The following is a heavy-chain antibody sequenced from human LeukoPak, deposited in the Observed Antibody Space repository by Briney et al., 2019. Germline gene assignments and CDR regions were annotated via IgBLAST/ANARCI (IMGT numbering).Heavy chain of an antibody. J-gene: IGHJ4*02. CDR3: ARDHSYYDSSGTDY. CDR2: IWYDGSNK. V-gene: IGHV3-33*01. CDR1: GFTFSSYG. D-gene: IGHD3-22*01. Sequence: GGSLRLSCAASGFTFSSYGMHWVRQAPGKGLERVAVIWYDGSNKYYADSVKGRFTISRDNSKNTLYLQMNSLRAEDTAVYYCARDHSYYDSSGTDYWGQGTLVTVSS.